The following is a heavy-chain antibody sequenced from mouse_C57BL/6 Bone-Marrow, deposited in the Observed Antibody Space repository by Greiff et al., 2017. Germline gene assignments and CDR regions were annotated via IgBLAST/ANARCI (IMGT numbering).Heavy chain of an antibody. Sequence: EVQGVESGEGLVKPGGSLKLSCAASGFTFSSYAMSWVRQTPEKRLEWVAYISSGGDYIYYADTVKGRFTISRDNARNTLYLQMSSLKSEDTAMYYCTRDSGWLLRNYAMDYWGQGTSVTVSS. V-gene: IGHV5-9-1*02. CDR3: TRDSGWLLRNYAMDY. J-gene: IGHJ4*01. D-gene: IGHD2-3*01. CDR1: GFTFSSYA. CDR2: ISSGGDYI.